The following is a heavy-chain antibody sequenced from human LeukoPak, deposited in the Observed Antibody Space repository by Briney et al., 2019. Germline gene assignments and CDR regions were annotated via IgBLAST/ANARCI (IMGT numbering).Heavy chain of an antibody. Sequence: PGGSLRLSCAASGFTFSSYWMSWVRQAPGKGLEWVANIKQDGSEKYYVDSVKGRFTISRDNAKNSLYLQMNSLRAEDTAVYYCATRPYDYGDYGVDYWGQGTLVTVSS. CDR1: GFTFSSYW. V-gene: IGHV3-7*01. CDR2: IKQDGSEK. J-gene: IGHJ4*02. CDR3: ATRPYDYGDYGVDY. D-gene: IGHD4-17*01.